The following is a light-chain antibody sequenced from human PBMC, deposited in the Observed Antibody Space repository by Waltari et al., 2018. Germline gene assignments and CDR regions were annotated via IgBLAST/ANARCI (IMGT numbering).Light chain of an antibody. CDR3: QVYYRDTSLAA. CDR1: NIGRKN. CDR2: YND. Sequence: SYVLTQPPSVSVAPGKTAKITCGGTNIGRKNVHWYQQKPGQAPVLVIYYNDARPSGIPERFSGSHSGNAATLIISGVEAGDEADYYCQVYYRDTSLAAFAGGTKLTVL. J-gene: IGLJ3*02. V-gene: IGLV3-21*01.